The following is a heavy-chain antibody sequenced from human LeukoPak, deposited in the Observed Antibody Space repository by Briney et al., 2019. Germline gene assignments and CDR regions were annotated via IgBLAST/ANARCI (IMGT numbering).Heavy chain of an antibody. Sequence: GASVEVSCKASGYTFTSYYMHWVRQAPGQGLGWMGIINPSGGSTSYAQKFQGRVTMTRDTSTSTVYMELSSLRSEDTAVYYCARDPTDYGDYVDYYGMDVWGQGTTVTVSS. CDR1: GYTFTSYY. J-gene: IGHJ6*02. CDR3: ARDPTDYGDYVDYYGMDV. V-gene: IGHV1-46*01. D-gene: IGHD4-17*01. CDR2: INPSGGST.